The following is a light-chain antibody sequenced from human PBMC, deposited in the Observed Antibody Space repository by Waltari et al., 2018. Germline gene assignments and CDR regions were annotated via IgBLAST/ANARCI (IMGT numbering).Light chain of an antibody. J-gene: IGKJ1*01. CDR1: QGINNY. Sequence: DIQMTQSPSAMSTSVGDRVTITCRASQGINNYVAWFQQKPGKVPERLIYADSSLQGGAPSRFSGSGSGTEFTLTISGLQPEDSATYYCLQHDSYPRTFGQGTKVEIK. CDR3: LQHDSYPRT. CDR2: ADS. V-gene: IGKV1-17*03.